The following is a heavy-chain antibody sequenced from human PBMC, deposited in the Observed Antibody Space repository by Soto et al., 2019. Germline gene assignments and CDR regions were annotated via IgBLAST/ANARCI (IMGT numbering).Heavy chain of an antibody. Sequence: AASVKVSCKASGYTFTSYAMHWVRQAPGQRLEWMGWINAGNGNTKYSQKFQGRVTITGDTSASTAYMELSSLRSEDTAVYYCARGYQLLQSPFDYWGQGTLVTVSS. D-gene: IGHD2-2*01. CDR1: GYTFTSYA. CDR3: ARGYQLLQSPFDY. J-gene: IGHJ4*02. V-gene: IGHV1-3*01. CDR2: INAGNGNT.